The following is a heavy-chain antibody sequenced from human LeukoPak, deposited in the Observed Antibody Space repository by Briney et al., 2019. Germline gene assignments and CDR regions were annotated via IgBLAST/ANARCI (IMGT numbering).Heavy chain of an antibody. CDR1: GFTFSSYA. V-gene: IGHV3-21*01. Sequence: GGSLRLSCAASGFTFSSYAMNWVRQAPGKGLEWVSSISSSSSYIYYADSVKGRFTISRDNARNSLYLQMNSLRAEDTAVYYCARDGLAAATLHWCFDLWGRGTLVTVSS. D-gene: IGHD2-15*01. J-gene: IGHJ2*01. CDR2: ISSSSSYI. CDR3: ARDGLAAATLHWCFDL.